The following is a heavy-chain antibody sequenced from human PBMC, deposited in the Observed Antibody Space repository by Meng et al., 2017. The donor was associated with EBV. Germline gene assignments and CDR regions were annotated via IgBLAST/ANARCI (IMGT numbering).Heavy chain of an antibody. CDR2: IDWDNAK. D-gene: IGHD6-13*01. V-gene: IGHV2-5*02. CDR1: RCSRTTYGVG. J-gene: IGHJ5*02. CDR3: AHRRDEYSSSWYGWFDP. Sequence: LQQSRPTLVKPTQTPPLTSTFSRCSRTTYGVGAGWIPQPPGTALEWLALIDWDNAKRYSTSLKSRLNITKDTSKNPAALTMTNMDPVDTAKYSCAHRRDEYSSSWYGWFDPWGQGTLVTVSS.